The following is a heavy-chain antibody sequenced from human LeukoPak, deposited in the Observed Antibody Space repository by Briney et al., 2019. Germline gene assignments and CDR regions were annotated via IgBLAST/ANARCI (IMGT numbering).Heavy chain of an antibody. CDR3: AREDYDFWSGYYSSWFDP. CDR2: INPNSGGT. J-gene: IGHJ5*02. V-gene: IGHV1-2*02. CDR1: GYTFTGYY. Sequence: ASVKVSCKASGYTFTGYYMHWVRQAPGQGLEWMGWINPNSGGTNYAQKFQGRVTMTRDTSISTAYMELSRLRSDDTAVYYCAREDYDFWSGYYSSWFDPWGQGTLVTVSS. D-gene: IGHD3-3*01.